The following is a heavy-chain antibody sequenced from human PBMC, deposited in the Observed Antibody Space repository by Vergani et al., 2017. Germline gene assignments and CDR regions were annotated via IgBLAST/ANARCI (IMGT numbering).Heavy chain of an antibody. CDR1: GFVLNRHA. V-gene: IGHV3-30-3*01. D-gene: IGHD2-2*02. CDR3: VRDRGLCAGGRCYTEAWDY. Sequence: QVQSAESGGGVVQPGTSLRLSRVVSGFVLNRHAMYRVRPAPGQGLEWVVGIAFDGTNEYYPDLVKARFTSSRDIAKNTLYLQVRSLRLEDTGVYHCVRDRGLCAGGRCYTEAWDYWGQGTPVTVSS. CDR2: IAFDGTNE. J-gene: IGHJ4*02.